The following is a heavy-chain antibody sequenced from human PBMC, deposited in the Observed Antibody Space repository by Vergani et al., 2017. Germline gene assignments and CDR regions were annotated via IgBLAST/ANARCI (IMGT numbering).Heavy chain of an antibody. V-gene: IGHV3-30*18. CDR3: AKPIIAGAGTVPFDY. D-gene: IGHD6-19*01. CDR2: ISYDGSNK. Sequence: QVQLVESGGGVVQPGRSLRLSCAASGFTFSSYGMHWVRQAPGKGLEWVAVISYDGSNKYYADSVKGRFTISRDNSKNTLYLQMNSLRAEDTAVYYCAKPIIAGAGTVPFDYWGQGTLVTVSS. J-gene: IGHJ4*02. CDR1: GFTFSSYG.